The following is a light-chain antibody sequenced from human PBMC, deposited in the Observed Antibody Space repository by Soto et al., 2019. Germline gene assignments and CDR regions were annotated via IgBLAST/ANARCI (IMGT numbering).Light chain of an antibody. CDR2: SDT. CDR1: NSNIGKNS. CDR3: AAWDDSLNGLV. Sequence: QAVVSQEASVSGTPGQRVAMACSGGNSNIGKNSVNWYRQVPGTAPQLLIYSDTLRSFGIPDRFSASKSDTSATLAIGGLQSDDEALYFCAAWDDSLNGLVFGGGTQLTVL. J-gene: IGLJ7*01. V-gene: IGLV1-44*01.